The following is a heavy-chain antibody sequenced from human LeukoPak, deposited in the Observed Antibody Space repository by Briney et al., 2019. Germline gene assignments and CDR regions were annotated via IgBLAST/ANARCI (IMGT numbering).Heavy chain of an antibody. J-gene: IGHJ4*02. CDR1: GFTFSSYA. Sequence: PGGSLRLSCAASGFTFSSYAMHWVRQAPGKGLEWVAVISYDGSNKYYADSVKGRFTISRDNSKNTLYLQMNSLRAGDTAVYYCARALSSSGYFWGQGTLVTVSS. D-gene: IGHD3-22*01. V-gene: IGHV3-30*01. CDR2: ISYDGSNK. CDR3: ARALSSSGYF.